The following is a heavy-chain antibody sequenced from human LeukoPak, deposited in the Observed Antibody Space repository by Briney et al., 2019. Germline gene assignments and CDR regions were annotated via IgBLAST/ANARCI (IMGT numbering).Heavy chain of an antibody. CDR3: ARDRGDFWSGYYRHYYYYYMDV. V-gene: IGHV1-46*01. Sequence: ASVKVSCKASGYTFTSYYMHWVRQAPGQGLEWMGIINPSGGSTSYAQKFQGRVTMTRDMSTSTVYMELSSLRSEDTAVYYCARDRGDFWSGYYRHYYYYYMDVWGKGTTVTVSS. D-gene: IGHD3-3*01. CDR2: INPSGGST. J-gene: IGHJ6*03. CDR1: GYTFTSYY.